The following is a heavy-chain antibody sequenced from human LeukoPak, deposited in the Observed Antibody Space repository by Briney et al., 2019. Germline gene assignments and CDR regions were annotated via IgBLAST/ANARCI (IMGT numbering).Heavy chain of an antibody. D-gene: IGHD5/OR15-5a*01. CDR1: GGSISSYY. J-gene: IGHJ4*02. Sequence: SETLSLTCTVSGGSISSYYWSWIRQPPGKGLECIGYIYYSGSTSYSPSLKSRVTISVDTSKNKFSLKLSSVAAADTAGYYCGRRLYRRNFHNWVQGTLVTVSS. CDR2: IYYSGST. V-gene: IGHV4-59*01. CDR3: GRRLYRRNFHN.